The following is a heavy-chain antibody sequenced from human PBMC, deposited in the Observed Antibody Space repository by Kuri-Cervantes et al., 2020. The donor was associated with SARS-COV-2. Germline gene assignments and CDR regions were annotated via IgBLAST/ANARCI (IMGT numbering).Heavy chain of an antibody. Sequence: GESLKISCAASGFTFSDYYMNWVRQAPGKGLEWVSYISSSGSTIYYADSVKGRFTISRDNSKNTLYLQMNSLRAEDTAVYYCAKTFAARPNFDYWGQGTLVTVSS. CDR2: ISSSGSTI. J-gene: IGHJ4*02. V-gene: IGHV3-11*01. CDR1: GFTFSDYY. D-gene: IGHD6-6*01. CDR3: AKTFAARPNFDY.